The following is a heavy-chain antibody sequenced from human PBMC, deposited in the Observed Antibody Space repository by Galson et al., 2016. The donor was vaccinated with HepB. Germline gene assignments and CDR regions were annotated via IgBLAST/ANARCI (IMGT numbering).Heavy chain of an antibody. CDR1: GFTFRSYT. J-gene: IGHJ4*02. CDR2: ISYDGSEK. V-gene: IGHV3-30-3*01. D-gene: IGHD1/OR15-1a*01. Sequence: SLRLSCAASGFTFRSYTMHWVRQAPGKGPEWVAVISYDGSEKYYADSVKGRFTISRDNSKTIVYLEMNSLRPEDTAVYYCTRGLGQQVYYFDYWGQGTLVTVPS. CDR3: TRGLGQQVYYFDY.